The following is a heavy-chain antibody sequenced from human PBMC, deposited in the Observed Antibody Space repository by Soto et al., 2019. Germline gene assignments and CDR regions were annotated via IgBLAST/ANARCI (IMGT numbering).Heavy chain of an antibody. CDR1: GYTFNIYG. J-gene: IGHJ3*02. CDR2: ISAYNGNT. CDR3: ARRSLVVTNAFDI. Sequence: ASVKVSCKASGYTFNIYGIICVRQAPGQGLEWMGWISAYNGNTNYAQKLQGRVTMTTDTSTSTAYMELRSLRSDDTAVYYCARRSLVVTNAFDIRGQGTMVTVSS. D-gene: IGHD3-22*01. V-gene: IGHV1-18*01.